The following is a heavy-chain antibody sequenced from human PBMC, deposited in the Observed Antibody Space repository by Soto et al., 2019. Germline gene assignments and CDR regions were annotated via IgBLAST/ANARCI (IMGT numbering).Heavy chain of an antibody. J-gene: IGHJ4*02. CDR1: GVSVSSADSY. CDR2: IYHSGTT. CDR3: ARGKLSGHPTPTHDY. V-gene: IGHV4-30-4*01. Sequence: SETLSLTCTVSGVSVSSADSYWSWLRQAPGKGLEWVGHIYHSGTTYYNPSLKGRLAISVDTSKNQFSLALSSVTAADTAVYFCARGKLSGHPTPTHDYWGQGKLVTVSS. D-gene: IGHD1-1*01.